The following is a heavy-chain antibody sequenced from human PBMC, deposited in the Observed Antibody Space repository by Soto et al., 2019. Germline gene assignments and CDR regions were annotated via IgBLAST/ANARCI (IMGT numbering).Heavy chain of an antibody. CDR3: EGRDDPFHV. Sequence: QVQLVESGGGVVQPERSLRLSCVATGLTFSNYGIHWVRQAPGRGPEWVAVIWHDGSQKYSADSVRGRFTISRDNSKNTVYVQMNRLRAGDAAVYYCEGRDDPFHVWGQGTMVTVSS. V-gene: IGHV3-33*01. CDR2: IWHDGSQK. J-gene: IGHJ3*01. CDR1: GLTFSNYG.